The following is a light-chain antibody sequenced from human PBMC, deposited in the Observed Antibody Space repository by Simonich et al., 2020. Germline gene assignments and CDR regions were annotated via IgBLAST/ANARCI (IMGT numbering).Light chain of an antibody. V-gene: IGKV4-1*01. CDR1: QSVLYSSNNKNY. CDR3: QQYNNWPPFT. J-gene: IGKJ3*01. Sequence: DIVMTQSPDSLAVSLGERATINCKSSQSVLYSSNNKNYLAWYQQKPGQPPKLLIYWASTRESGVPDRFSVSGSGTEFTLTISSMQSEDFAVYYCQQYNNWPPFTFGPGTKVDIK. CDR2: WAS.